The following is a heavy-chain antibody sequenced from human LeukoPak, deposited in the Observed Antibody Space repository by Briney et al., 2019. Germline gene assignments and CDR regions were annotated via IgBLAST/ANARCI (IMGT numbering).Heavy chain of an antibody. D-gene: IGHD3-10*01. J-gene: IGHJ4*02. V-gene: IGHV4-59*08. CDR2: IYYSGST. CDR3: ARQGQSGYYFDY. CDR1: GGSISGYY. Sequence: SETLSLTCTVSGGSISGYYWSWIRQSPGKGLEWIGYIYYSGSTNYNPSLKSRVTISVDTSKNQFSLKLNSVTAADTAVYYCARQGQSGYYFDYWGQGTLVTVSS.